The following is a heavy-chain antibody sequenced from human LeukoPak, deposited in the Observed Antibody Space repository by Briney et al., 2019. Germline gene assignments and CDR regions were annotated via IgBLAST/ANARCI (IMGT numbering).Heavy chain of an antibody. CDR1: GFTFSSYA. Sequence: GGSLRLSCAASGFTFSSYAMSWVRQAPGKGLEWVSAISGSGGSTYYADSVKGRFTISRDNSKNTLYLQMNSLRSEDTAVYYCARYKGGDSSGWYYFDYWGQGTLVTVSS. J-gene: IGHJ4*02. D-gene: IGHD6-19*01. CDR2: ISGSGGST. CDR3: ARYKGGDSSGWYYFDY. V-gene: IGHV3-23*01.